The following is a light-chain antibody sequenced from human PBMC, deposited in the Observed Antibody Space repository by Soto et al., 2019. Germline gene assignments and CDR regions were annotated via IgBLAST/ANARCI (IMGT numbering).Light chain of an antibody. V-gene: IGLV4-69*01. CDR2: LNSDGSH. CDR3: QTWGSGIHYV. J-gene: IGLJ1*01. Sequence: QPVLTQSPSASASLGASVTLTCTLSSGHSSYAIAWHQQQPEKGPRYLMKLNSDGSHSKGDGIPDRFSGSSSGAERYLTISSLQSEDEADYYCQTWGSGIHYVFGTGTKLTVL. CDR1: SGHSSYA.